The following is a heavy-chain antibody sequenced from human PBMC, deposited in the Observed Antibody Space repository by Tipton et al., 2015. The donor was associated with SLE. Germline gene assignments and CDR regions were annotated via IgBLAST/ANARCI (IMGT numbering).Heavy chain of an antibody. D-gene: IGHD1-26*01. Sequence: VQLVQSGGGLVQPGGSLRLSCAASGVTVSSNYMTWVRHAPGKGLEWISVIFSDGTTYYADSVKGRFIISRDNVKNMVYLQMNSLRAEDTAVYYCARDTHSGRRSDQWGQGTMVTVSS. V-gene: IGHV3-66*01. CDR2: IFSDGTT. CDR1: GVTVSSNY. CDR3: ARDTHSGRRSDQ. J-gene: IGHJ3*01.